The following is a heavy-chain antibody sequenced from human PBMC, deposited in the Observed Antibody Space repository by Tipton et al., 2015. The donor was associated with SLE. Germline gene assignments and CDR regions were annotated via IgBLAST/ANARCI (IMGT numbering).Heavy chain of an antibody. J-gene: IGHJ4*02. Sequence: SLRLSCAASGFTFSSYAMSWVRQAPGKGLEWVANIKQDGSEKYYVDSVKGRFTISRDNSKNTLYLQMNSLRAEDTAVYYCAKARYSSGWLVDYWGQGTLVTVSS. CDR3: AKARYSSGWLVDY. D-gene: IGHD6-19*01. V-gene: IGHV3-7*03. CDR2: IKQDGSEK. CDR1: GFTFSSYA.